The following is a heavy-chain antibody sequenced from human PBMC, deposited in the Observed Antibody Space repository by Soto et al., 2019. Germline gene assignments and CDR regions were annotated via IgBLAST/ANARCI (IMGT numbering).Heavy chain of an antibody. CDR1: GGSIRNGDYY. J-gene: IGHJ4*02. CDR2: VYYSGTT. V-gene: IGHV4-30-4*01. D-gene: IGHD1-26*01. Sequence: KPSETLSLTCTVSGGSIRNGDYYWGWIRQPPGKGLVWLGYVYYSGTTYSHPSLNSRVSISVDTSENQFSLRLTSVTAADTAVYYCVTVNLVGAAYYFDYWGPGTLVTVSS. CDR3: VTVNLVGAAYYFDY.